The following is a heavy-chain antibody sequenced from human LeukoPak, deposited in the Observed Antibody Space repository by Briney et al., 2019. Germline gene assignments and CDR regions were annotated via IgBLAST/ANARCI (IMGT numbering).Heavy chain of an antibody. V-gene: IGHV1-2*02. CDR2: INPNSGGT. Sequence: ASVKVSCKASGYTFTGYYMHWVRQAPGQGLEWMGWINPNSGGTNYAQKFQGRVTMTRDTSISTAYMELSRLRSDDTAVYYCARDKHYCSSTSCYPYYYYMDVWGKGTTVTVSS. J-gene: IGHJ6*03. CDR1: GYTFTGYY. D-gene: IGHD2-2*01. CDR3: ARDKHYCSSTSCYPYYYYMDV.